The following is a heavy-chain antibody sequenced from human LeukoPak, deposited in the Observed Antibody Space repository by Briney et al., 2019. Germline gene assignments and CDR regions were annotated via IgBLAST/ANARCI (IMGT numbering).Heavy chain of an antibody. Sequence: GGSLRLSCAASGFTFSSCGFNWVRQAPGKGLEWVSAISGSGGSTYYADSVKGRFTISRDNSKNTLYLQMNSLRAEDTAVYYCAKDPKAGGSGEKKYWGQGTLVTVSS. D-gene: IGHD3-10*01. V-gene: IGHV3-23*01. CDR1: GFTFSSCG. CDR3: AKDPKAGGSGEKKY. CDR2: ISGSGGST. J-gene: IGHJ4*02.